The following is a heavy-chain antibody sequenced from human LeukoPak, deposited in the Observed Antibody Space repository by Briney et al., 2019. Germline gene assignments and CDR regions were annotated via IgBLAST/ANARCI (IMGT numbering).Heavy chain of an antibody. J-gene: IGHJ6*02. Sequence: ASVKVSCKASGYTFTSCGISWVRQAPGQGLEWMGWISAYNGNTNYAQKLQGRVTMTTDTSTSTAYMELRSLRSDDTAVYYCARWGGGWYYYYYYGMDVWGQGTTVTVSS. CDR2: ISAYNGNT. D-gene: IGHD2-15*01. V-gene: IGHV1-18*01. CDR3: ARWGGGWYYYYYYGMDV. CDR1: GYTFTSCG.